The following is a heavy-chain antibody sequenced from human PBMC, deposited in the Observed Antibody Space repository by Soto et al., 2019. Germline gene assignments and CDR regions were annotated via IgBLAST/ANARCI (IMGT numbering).Heavy chain of an antibody. CDR1: GGSISSGGYY. CDR2: IYYSGST. J-gene: IGHJ4*02. CDR3: AREGGVRIAARRSTYYFDY. D-gene: IGHD6-6*01. V-gene: IGHV4-31*03. Sequence: QVQLQESGPGLVKPSQTLSLTCTVSGGSISSGGYYWSWIRQHPGKGLEWIGYIYYSGSTYYNPSPKSRVTISVDTSKNQFSLKLSSVTAADTAVYYCAREGGVRIAARRSTYYFDYWGQGTLVTVSS.